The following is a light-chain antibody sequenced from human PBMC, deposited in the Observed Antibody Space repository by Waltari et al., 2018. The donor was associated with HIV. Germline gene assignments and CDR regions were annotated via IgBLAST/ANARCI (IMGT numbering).Light chain of an antibody. CDR1: ALPKKY. V-gene: IGLV3-10*01. CDR3: FSTDTSGNESV. J-gene: IGLJ1*01. CDR2: EDT. Sequence: YALAQPPSVSVSPGQTARITCSGEALPKKYAFWYQQQSGQAPVLVMYEDTKRPSGIRVRFSGSSSGTVATLTISGAQVEDEADYYCFSTDTSGNESVFGTGTKVTVL.